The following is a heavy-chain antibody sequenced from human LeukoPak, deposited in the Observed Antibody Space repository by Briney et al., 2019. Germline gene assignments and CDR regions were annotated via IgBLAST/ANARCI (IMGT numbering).Heavy chain of an antibody. J-gene: IGHJ4*02. V-gene: IGHV1-2*02. CDR2: INPNSGGT. D-gene: IGHD3-22*01. Sequence: ASVKVSCKASGYTFTGYYMHWVRQAPGQGLEWMGWINPNSGGTNYAQKFQGRVTMTRDTSISTAYMELSRLRSDDTAVYYCARPRYYYDSSGSCDYWGQGTLVTVSS. CDR3: ARPRYYYDSSGSCDY. CDR1: GYTFTGYY.